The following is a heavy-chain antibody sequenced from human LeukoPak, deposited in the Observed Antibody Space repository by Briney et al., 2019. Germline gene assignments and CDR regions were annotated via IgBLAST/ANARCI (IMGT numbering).Heavy chain of an antibody. CDR3: ARSPYSSSSYDV. J-gene: IGHJ6*04. V-gene: IGHV5-51*01. CDR2: IYPGDSDT. CDR1: GSSFTSYW. D-gene: IGHD6-13*01. Sequence: GESLQISCQGSGSSFTSYWIGWVRQLPGKGLEWMGIIYPGDSDTRYSPSFQGQVTISADKSLSTAYLQWSSRKASDTAMYYGARSPYSSSSYDVWGKGTTVTVSS.